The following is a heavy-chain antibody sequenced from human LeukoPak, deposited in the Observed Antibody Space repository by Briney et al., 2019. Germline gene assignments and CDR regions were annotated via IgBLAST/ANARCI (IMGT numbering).Heavy chain of an antibody. CDR1: GYTFTSYD. CDR3: ARINGLPDY. CDR2: MNPKSGNT. V-gene: IGHV1-8*01. Sequence: ASVTVSCKASGYTFTSYDINWVRQATGQGLEWMGWMNPKSGNTGYAQKFQGKVTMTRDTSISTAYMEVSSLTFEDTAIYYCARINGLPDYWGQGTLVTVSS. J-gene: IGHJ4*02. D-gene: IGHD2-8*01.